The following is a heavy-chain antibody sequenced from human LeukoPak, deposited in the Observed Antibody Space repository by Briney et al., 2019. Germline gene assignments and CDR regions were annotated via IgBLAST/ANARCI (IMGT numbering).Heavy chain of an antibody. CDR1: GFAFSSYA. CDR3: ARDGVDGSGEKGPELSYFDY. Sequence: GRSLRLSCAASGFAFSSYAMHWVRQAPGKGLEWVAVISYEGSNKYYADSVKGRFTISRDNSKNTLYLQMNSLRAEVTAVYYCARDGVDGSGEKGPELSYFDYWGQGTLVTVSS. D-gene: IGHD3-10*01. CDR2: ISYEGSNK. J-gene: IGHJ4*02. V-gene: IGHV3-30-3*01.